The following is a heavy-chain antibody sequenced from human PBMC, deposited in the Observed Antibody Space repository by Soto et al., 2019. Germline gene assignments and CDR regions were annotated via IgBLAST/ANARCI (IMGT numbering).Heavy chain of an antibody. CDR2: IIPIFGTA. V-gene: IGHV1-69*01. D-gene: IGHD5-18*01. Sequence: QVQLVQSGAEVKKPGSSVKVSCKASGGTFSSYAISWVRQAPGQGLEWMGGIIPIFGTANYAQKFQGRVTITADEATSTAYMGLSRLRSEDTAVYYCARQGVEYSYENEYWGQGTLVTVSS. CDR3: ARQGVEYSYENEY. CDR1: GGTFSSYA. J-gene: IGHJ4*02.